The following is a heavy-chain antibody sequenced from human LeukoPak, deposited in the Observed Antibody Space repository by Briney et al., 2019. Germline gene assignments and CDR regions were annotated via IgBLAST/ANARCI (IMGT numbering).Heavy chain of an antibody. D-gene: IGHD3-22*01. CDR1: GFTFDDYG. CDR3: ARVITYYYDSSPTGYYYYYMDV. V-gene: IGHV3-20*01. CDR2: INWNGGST. J-gene: IGHJ6*03. Sequence: GGSLRLSCAASGFTFDDYGMSWVRQAPGKGLEWVSGINWNGGSTGYADSVKGRFTISRDNAKNSLYLQMNSLRAEDTALYHCARVITYYYDSSPTGYYYYYMDVWGKGTTVTVSS.